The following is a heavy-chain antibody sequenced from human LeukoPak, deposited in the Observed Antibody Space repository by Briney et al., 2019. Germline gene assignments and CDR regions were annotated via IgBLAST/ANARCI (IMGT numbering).Heavy chain of an antibody. CDR3: ARGVGSIAGAY. J-gene: IGHJ4*02. V-gene: IGHV4/OR15-8*01. CDR2: IHHSGSA. CDR1: GDSITNNAW. Sequence: PSETLSLTCVVSGDSITNNAWWNWVRQPPGKGLEWIGEIHHSGSANYNASLRSRVTISVDKSKNQFSLQLTSVTAADTALYYCARGVGSIAGAYWGQGTLVTVSS. D-gene: IGHD6-6*01.